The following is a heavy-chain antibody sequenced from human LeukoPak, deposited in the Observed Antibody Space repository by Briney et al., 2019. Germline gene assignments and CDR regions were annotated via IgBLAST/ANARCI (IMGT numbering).Heavy chain of an antibody. V-gene: IGHV4-34*01. CDR1: VGSFSDYY. Sequence: PSETLSLTCAVYVGSFSDYYWSWIRQPPGKGLEWIGEINHSGSTNYNPSLKSRVTISVDTSKNQFSLKLSSVTAADTAVYYCARADYGDYGGVDYWGQGTLVTVSS. CDR3: ARADYGDYGGVDY. D-gene: IGHD4-17*01. J-gene: IGHJ4*02. CDR2: INHSGST.